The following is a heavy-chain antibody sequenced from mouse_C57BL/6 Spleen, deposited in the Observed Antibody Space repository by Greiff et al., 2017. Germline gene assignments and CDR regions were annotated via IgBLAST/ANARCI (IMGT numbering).Heavy chain of an antibody. J-gene: IGHJ1*03. V-gene: IGHV1-69*01. Sequence: QVQLQQSGAELVMPGASVKLSCKASGYTFTSYWMHWVKQRPGQGLEWIGEIDPSDSYTNYNQKFKGKSTLTVDKSSSTAYMQLSSLTSEDSAVYYCARGPPITTVVASRYFDVWGTGTTVTVSS. D-gene: IGHD1-1*01. CDR2: IDPSDSYT. CDR1: GYTFTSYW. CDR3: ARGPPITTVVASRYFDV.